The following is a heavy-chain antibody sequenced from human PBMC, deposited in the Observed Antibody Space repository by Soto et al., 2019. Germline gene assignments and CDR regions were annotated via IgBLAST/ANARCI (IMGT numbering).Heavy chain of an antibody. V-gene: IGHV3-7*01. CDR3: ARDRGYYYDSSGYSPNWFDP. D-gene: IGHD3-22*01. J-gene: IGHJ5*02. Sequence: EVQLVESGGGLVQPGGSLRPSCAASGFTFREYWMSWVRQAPGKGLEWVANIKQDGSEKYYVGSVRGRFTISRDNAKNSLYLQMNSLRAEDTAVYYCARDRGYYYDSSGYSPNWFDPWGQGTLVTVSS. CDR2: IKQDGSEK. CDR1: GFTFREYW.